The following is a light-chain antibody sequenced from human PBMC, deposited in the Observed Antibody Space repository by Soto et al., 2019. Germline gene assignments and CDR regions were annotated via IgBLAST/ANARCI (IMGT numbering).Light chain of an antibody. CDR1: QSVSSSY. V-gene: IGKV3-20*01. Sequence: EIVLTQSPGTLSLSPGERATLSCRASQSVSSSYLAWYQQKPGQAPRLLIYGASSRATGIPDRFSGSGSGTDLTITISRLEPEDFAVYYCQQYGSSPLFTFGPGTNVDIK. CDR3: QQYGSSPLFT. J-gene: IGKJ3*01. CDR2: GAS.